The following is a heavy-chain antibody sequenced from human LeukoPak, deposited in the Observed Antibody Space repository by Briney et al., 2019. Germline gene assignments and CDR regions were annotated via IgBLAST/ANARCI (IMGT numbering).Heavy chain of an antibody. Sequence: ASVKVSCKASGFTFTSSSMQWVLQARGQRVEGIGWIVVGSGNTNYAQKFQERVTITRDMSTSTAYMELSSLRSEDTAVYYCAAVPRGYCSSTSCHNENYYGMDVWGQGTTVTVSS. CDR3: AAVPRGYCSSTSCHNENYYGMDV. CDR1: GFTFTSSS. CDR2: IVVGSGNT. J-gene: IGHJ6*02. V-gene: IGHV1-58*02. D-gene: IGHD2-2*02.